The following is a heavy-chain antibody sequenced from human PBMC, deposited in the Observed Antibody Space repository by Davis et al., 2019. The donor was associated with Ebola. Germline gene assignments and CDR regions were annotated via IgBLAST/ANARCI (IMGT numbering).Heavy chain of an antibody. CDR2: IYSGGST. D-gene: IGHD6-19*01. Sequence: GESLKISCAASGFTVSSNYMSWVRQAPGKGLEWVSVIYSGGSTYYADSVKGRFTISRHNSKNTLYLQMNSLRAEDTAVYYCARDKGIAVAGTYYYYYGMDVWGQGTTVTVSS. V-gene: IGHV3-53*04. CDR3: ARDKGIAVAGTYYYYYGMDV. J-gene: IGHJ6*02. CDR1: GFTVSSNY.